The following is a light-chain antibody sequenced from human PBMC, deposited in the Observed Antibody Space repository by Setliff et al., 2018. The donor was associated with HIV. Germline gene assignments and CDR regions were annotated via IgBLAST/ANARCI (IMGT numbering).Light chain of an antibody. J-gene: IGKJ5*01. V-gene: IGKV1-5*03. CDR1: QSISSW. CDR2: KAS. Sequence: DIQMTQSPSTLSASVGDRVTITCRASQSISSWLAWYQQKPGKAPKLLIYKASSLETGVPSRFSASGSGTEFTLTISSLQPDDFATYYCQQYNSLSPLTFGQGTRLEIK. CDR3: QQYNSLSPLT.